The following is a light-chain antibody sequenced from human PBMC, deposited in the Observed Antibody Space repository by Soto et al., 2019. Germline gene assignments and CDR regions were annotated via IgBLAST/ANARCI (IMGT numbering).Light chain of an antibody. CDR3: CSYTCTRTYV. J-gene: IGLJ1*01. V-gene: IGLV2-23*02. CDR1: SSDVGSSDL. Sequence: QSVLTQPASVSGSPGQSIAISCTGTSSDVGSSDLVSWYQQHPGKAPKLMIYEVSKRPSGVSDRFSGSKSDNTASLTISGLQAQDEADYYCCSYTCTRTYVFGTGPKVTVL. CDR2: EVS.